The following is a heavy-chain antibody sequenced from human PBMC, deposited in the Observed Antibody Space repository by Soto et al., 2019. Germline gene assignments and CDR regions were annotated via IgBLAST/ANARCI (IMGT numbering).Heavy chain of an antibody. D-gene: IGHD6-13*01. CDR3: ARHGAYSSSWYGRDWFDP. CDR2: IDPSDSYT. J-gene: IGHJ5*02. Sequence: PGESLKISCKGSGYSFTSYWISWVRQMPGKGLEWMGRIDPSDSYTNYSPSFQGHVTISADKSISTAYLQWSSLKASDTAMYYCARHGAYSSSWYGRDWFDPWGQGTLVTVSS. V-gene: IGHV5-10-1*01. CDR1: GYSFTSYW.